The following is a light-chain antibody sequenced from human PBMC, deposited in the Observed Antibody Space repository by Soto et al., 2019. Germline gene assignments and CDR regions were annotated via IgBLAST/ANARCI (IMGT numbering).Light chain of an antibody. Sequence: QSALTQPASVSGSPGQSITISCTGTSSDVGGYYYVSWYQHHPGKAPKLMTYQVSNRPSGVSNRFSGSKSGNTASLTISGLQAEDEADYYCSSYTSSNTFDVFGTGTKVTVL. V-gene: IGLV2-14*01. CDR3: SSYTSSNTFDV. CDR2: QVS. J-gene: IGLJ1*01. CDR1: SSDVGGYYY.